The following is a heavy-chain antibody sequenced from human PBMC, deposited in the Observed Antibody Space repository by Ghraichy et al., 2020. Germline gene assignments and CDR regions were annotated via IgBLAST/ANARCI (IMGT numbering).Heavy chain of an antibody. Sequence: GGSLRLSCAASGFTFSDYYMSWIRQTPGKGLEWVSYISSSGTTIYYADSVKGRVTISRDNAKNSLYLQMNSLRAEDTAVYYCARGMSYYYYYYMDVWGKGTTVTVSS. CDR2: ISSSGTTI. V-gene: IGHV3-11*04. D-gene: IGHD2-8*01. CDR1: GFTFSDYY. J-gene: IGHJ6*03. CDR3: ARGMSYYYYYYMDV.